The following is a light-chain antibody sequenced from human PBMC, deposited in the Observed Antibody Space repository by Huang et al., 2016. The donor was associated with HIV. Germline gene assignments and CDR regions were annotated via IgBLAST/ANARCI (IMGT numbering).Light chain of an antibody. CDR1: QSLLHSNGFNY. CDR3: MQALQAPPT. CDR2: LGS. V-gene: IGKV2-28*01. J-gene: IGKJ1*01. Sequence: DIVMTQSPLSLPVTPGEPASIPCRSSQSLLHSNGFNYLDCYLQNTGQSPQLLIYLGSNRASGVPDRFSGSGSGTDFILKISRVEAEDVGVYYCMQALQAPPTFGQGTKVEIK.